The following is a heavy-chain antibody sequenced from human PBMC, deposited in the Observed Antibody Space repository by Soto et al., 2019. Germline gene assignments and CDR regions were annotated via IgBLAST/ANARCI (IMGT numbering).Heavy chain of an antibody. V-gene: IGHV1-8*01. J-gene: IGHJ3*02. CDR1: GYTFTSYD. CDR3: ARGGVDFWSGYVRAAFDI. CDR2: MNPNSGNT. D-gene: IGHD3-3*01. Sequence: ASVKVSCKASGYTFTSYDINWVRQATGQGLEWMGWMNPNSGNTGYAQKFQGRVTMTRNTSISTAYMELSSLRSEDTAVYYCARGGVDFWSGYVRAAFDIWGQGTMVTVSS.